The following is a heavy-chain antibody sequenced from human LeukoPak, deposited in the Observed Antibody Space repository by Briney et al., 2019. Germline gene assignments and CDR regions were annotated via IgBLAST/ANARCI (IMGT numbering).Heavy chain of an antibody. CDR3: ARGQGLGYYYYYYGMDV. Sequence: GSLRLSCAASGFTFSSYSMNWVRQAPGKGLEWIGEINHSGSTNYNPSLKSRVTISVDTSKNQFSLKLSSVTAADTAVYYCARGQGLGYYYYYYGMDVWGQGTTVTVSS. CDR2: INHSGST. CDR1: GFTFSSYS. V-gene: IGHV4-34*01. D-gene: IGHD2-2*03. J-gene: IGHJ6*02.